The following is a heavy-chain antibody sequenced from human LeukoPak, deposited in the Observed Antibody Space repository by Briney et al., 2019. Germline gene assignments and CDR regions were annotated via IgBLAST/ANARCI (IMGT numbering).Heavy chain of an antibody. CDR1: GYTFTSYG. J-gene: IGHJ4*02. V-gene: IGHV1-2*06. CDR2: INPNSGGT. CDR3: ARVSRRDGYNLGY. D-gene: IGHD5-24*01. Sequence: ASVEVSCKASGYTFTSYGISWVRQAPGQGLEWMGRINPNSGGTNYAQKFQGRVTMTRDTSISTAYMELSRLRSDDTAVYYCARVSRRDGYNLGYWGQGTLVTVSS.